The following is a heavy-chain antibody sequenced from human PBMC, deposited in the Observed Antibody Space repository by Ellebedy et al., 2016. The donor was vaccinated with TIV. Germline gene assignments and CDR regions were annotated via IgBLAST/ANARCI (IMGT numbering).Heavy chain of an antibody. CDR2: ISSSGSTI. CDR1: GFTFSDYY. CDR3: ARERRDYYDSSGYYDY. J-gene: IGHJ4*02. Sequence: GESLKISXAASGFTFSDYYMSWIRQAPGKGLEWVSYISSSGSTIYYADSVKGRFTISRDNAKNSLYLQMNSLRAEDTAVYYCARERRDYYDSSGYYDYWGQGTLVTVSS. D-gene: IGHD3-22*01. V-gene: IGHV3-11*01.